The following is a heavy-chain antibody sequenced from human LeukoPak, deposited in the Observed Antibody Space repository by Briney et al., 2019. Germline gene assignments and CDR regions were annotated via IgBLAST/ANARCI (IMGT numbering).Heavy chain of an antibody. V-gene: IGHV3-33*08. J-gene: IGHJ4*02. CDR2: IWYDGSNK. D-gene: IGHD6-13*01. CDR3: ARSRHSSSGMGFDY. Sequence: GRSLRLSCAASGFTFSNYGMHWVRQAPGKGLEWVAVIWYDGSNKYYADSVKGRFTISRDNSKNTLYLQMNSLRAEDTAVYYCARSRHSSSGMGFDYWGQGILVTVSS. CDR1: GFTFSNYG.